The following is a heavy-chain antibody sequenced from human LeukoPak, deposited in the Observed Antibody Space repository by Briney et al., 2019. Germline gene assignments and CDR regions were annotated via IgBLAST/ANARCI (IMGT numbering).Heavy chain of an antibody. CDR2: ISSSGTTT. J-gene: IGHJ4*02. CDR1: GFTFSSYG. D-gene: IGHD3-16*01. Sequence: GRSLRLSCAASGFTFSSYGMHWVRQAPGKGLEWVSYISSSGTTTYYADSVKGRFTISRDNAKNSLYLQMNSLRAEDTAVYYCARAYAADYWGQGTLVTVSS. CDR3: ARAYAADY. V-gene: IGHV3-48*04.